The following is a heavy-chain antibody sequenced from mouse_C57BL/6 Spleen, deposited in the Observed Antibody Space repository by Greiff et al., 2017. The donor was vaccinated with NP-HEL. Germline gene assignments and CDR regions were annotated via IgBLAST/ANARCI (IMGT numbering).Heavy chain of an antibody. Sequence: EVQLVESGGGLVKPGGSLKLSCAASGFTFSSYAMSWVRQTPEKRLEWVATISDGGSYTYYPDNVKGRFTISRDNAKNNLYLQMSHLKSEDTAMYYCARDPYGYGGFAYWGQGTLVTVSA. V-gene: IGHV5-4*01. CDR3: ARDPYGYGGFAY. J-gene: IGHJ3*01. D-gene: IGHD2-2*01. CDR2: ISDGGSYT. CDR1: GFTFSSYA.